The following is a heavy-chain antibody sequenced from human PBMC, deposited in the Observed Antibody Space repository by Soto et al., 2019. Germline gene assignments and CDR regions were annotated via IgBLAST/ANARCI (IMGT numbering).Heavy chain of an antibody. J-gene: IGHJ5*02. CDR3: AKDRGSSLYPWFDP. V-gene: IGHV3-23*01. CDR2: ISDGGGST. D-gene: IGHD6-13*01. CDR1: GFTFSNYG. Sequence: EVQLLESGGGLVQPGGSLRLSCAASGFTFSNYGMSWVRQAPGKGLGWVSVISDGGGSTFYADSVKGRFTISRDNSKNTLYLQIHGLRADDTAVYYCAKDRGSSLYPWFDPWGQGTLVTVSS.